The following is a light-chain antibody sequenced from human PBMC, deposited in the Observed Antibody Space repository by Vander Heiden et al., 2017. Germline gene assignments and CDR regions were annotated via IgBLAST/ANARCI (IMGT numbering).Light chain of an antibody. CDR3: QSYDSSRSGYV. CDR1: SSNIGAGYA. J-gene: IGLJ1*01. CDR2: GNS. Sequence: SVLTPPPSVSGAPGQRVTISCTGRSSNIGAGYAVHWYTQLPGTAPKLLLYGNSNRPSGVPDRFCGSKSGTSAALAITGLQAEEAADYYCQSYDSSRSGYVFGTGTKFTVL. V-gene: IGLV1-40*01.